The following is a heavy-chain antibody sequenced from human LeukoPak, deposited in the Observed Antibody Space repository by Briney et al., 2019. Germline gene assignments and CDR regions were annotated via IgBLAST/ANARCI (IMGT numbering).Heavy chain of an antibody. D-gene: IGHD6-19*01. V-gene: IGHV3-30*18. Sequence: GGSLRLSRAASGFSFSNFGMHWVRQAPGKGLEWVAVISYDGNNKYYADSVKGRFTISRDNSNNTLYLQMNSLRAEDTAVYYCVKEAWGGWYEGYWGQGTLVTVSS. CDR3: VKEAWGGWYEGY. J-gene: IGHJ4*02. CDR2: ISYDGNNK. CDR1: GFSFSNFG.